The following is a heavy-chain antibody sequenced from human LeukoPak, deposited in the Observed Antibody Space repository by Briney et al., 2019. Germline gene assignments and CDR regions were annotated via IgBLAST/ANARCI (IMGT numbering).Heavy chain of an antibody. V-gene: IGHV3-7*01. CDR2: IKEDGSEK. CDR3: ARDPSLTIGYYYYMDV. D-gene: IGHD3-9*01. Sequence: GGSLRLSCVASGFTVNNNYMNWVRQAPGKGLEWVANIKEDGSEKYYVDSVRGRFTISRDNAKNSLYLQMNSLRAEDTAVYYCARDPSLTIGYYYYMDVWGKGTSVTVSS. J-gene: IGHJ6*03. CDR1: GFTVNNNY.